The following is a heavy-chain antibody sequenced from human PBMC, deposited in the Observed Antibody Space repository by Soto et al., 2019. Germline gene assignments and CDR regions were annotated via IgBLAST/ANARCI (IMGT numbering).Heavy chain of an antibody. Sequence: SETLSLTCTVSAGSISSGDYYWRWIRQPPGKGLEWIGYIYYSGSTYYNPSLTSRVTISVDTSKYQFSLKLSSVTAADTAVSYCARDRGPIVPPFRGYDFWSGYYQVSDYHGMDVWGQGTTVTVSS. V-gene: IGHV4-30-4*01. CDR3: ARDRGPIVPPFRGYDFWSGYYQVSDYHGMDV. J-gene: IGHJ6*02. CDR2: IYYSGST. D-gene: IGHD3-3*01. CDR1: AGSISSGDYY.